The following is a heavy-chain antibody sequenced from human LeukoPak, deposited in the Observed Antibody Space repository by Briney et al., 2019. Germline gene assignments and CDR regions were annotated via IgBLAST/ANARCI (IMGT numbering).Heavy chain of an antibody. CDR1: GGTFSSYA. Sequence: SVKVSCKASGGTFSSYAISWVLQAPGQGLEWMGGIIPIFGTANYAQKFQGRVTITADESTSTAYMELSSLRSEDTAVYYCARSPDYDILTGYSPYNWFDPWGQGTLVTVSS. D-gene: IGHD3-9*01. CDR2: IIPIFGTA. V-gene: IGHV1-69*01. J-gene: IGHJ5*02. CDR3: ARSPDYDILTGYSPYNWFDP.